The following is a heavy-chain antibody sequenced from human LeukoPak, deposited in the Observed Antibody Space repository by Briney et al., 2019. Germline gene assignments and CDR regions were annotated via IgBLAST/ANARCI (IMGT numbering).Heavy chain of an antibody. CDR2: IYYSGST. V-gene: IGHV4-39*01. Sequence: PSETLSLTCTVSGGSISSSSYYWGWLRQPPGKGLEWIGSIYYSGSTYYNPSLKSRVTISVDTSKNQFSLKLSSVIAADTAVYYCGRHGGYDSSGYWFDPWGQGTQVTVSS. CDR3: GRHGGYDSSGYWFDP. CDR1: GGSISSSSYY. D-gene: IGHD3-22*01. J-gene: IGHJ5*02.